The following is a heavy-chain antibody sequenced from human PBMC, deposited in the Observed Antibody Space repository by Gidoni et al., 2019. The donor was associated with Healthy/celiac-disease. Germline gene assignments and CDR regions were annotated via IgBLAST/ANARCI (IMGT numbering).Heavy chain of an antibody. Sequence: QVQLQESGPGLVKPSQTLSLTCTVSGGSISSGGYYWSWIRQHPGKGLEWIGDIYYSGGTYYNPSLKSRVTISVDTSKNQFSLKLSSVTAADTAVYYCARGLFTGRDSRYYFDYWGQGTLVTVSS. CDR3: ARGLFTGRDSRYYFDY. V-gene: IGHV4-31*03. J-gene: IGHJ4*02. CDR2: IYYSGGT. D-gene: IGHD4-17*01. CDR1: GGSISSGGYY.